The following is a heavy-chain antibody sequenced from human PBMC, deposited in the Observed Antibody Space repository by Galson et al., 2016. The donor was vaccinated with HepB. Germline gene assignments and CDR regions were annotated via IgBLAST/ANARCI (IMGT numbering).Heavy chain of an antibody. J-gene: IGHJ5*02. D-gene: IGHD4-23*01. Sequence: SETLSLTCAVSGGSISSSNWWNWVRQPPGKGLEWIGDIYHSGSSNYNPSLKSRVTISVDKSNNQFSLKLNSVTAADTAIYYCARVKVATDVFHWFDPWGQGTLVTVSS. CDR2: IYHSGSS. CDR1: GGSISSSNW. V-gene: IGHV4-4*02. CDR3: ARVKVATDVFHWFDP.